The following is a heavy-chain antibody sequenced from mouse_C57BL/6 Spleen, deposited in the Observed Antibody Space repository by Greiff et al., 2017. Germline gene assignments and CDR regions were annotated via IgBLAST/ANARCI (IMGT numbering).Heavy chain of an antibody. CDR1: GYSITSGYY. CDR2: LSYDGSN. J-gene: IGHJ2*01. D-gene: IGHD2-1*01. Sequence: EVKLVESGPGLVKPSQSLSLTCSVTGYSITSGYYGNWIRQFPGNKLEWMGYLSYDGSNNYNPSLKNRITITRDTSKNLCFLKLNSVTTEDTARYYCTYGNYYFDYWGQGTTLTVSS. V-gene: IGHV3-6*01. CDR3: TYGNYYFDY.